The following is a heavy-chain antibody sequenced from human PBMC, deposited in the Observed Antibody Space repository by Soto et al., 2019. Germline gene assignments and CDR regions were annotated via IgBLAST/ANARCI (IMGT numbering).Heavy chain of an antibody. Sequence: PSETLSLTCTVSGGSVTSGSHYWSWIRQSPGKGLEFIAYIFYSGSDNYNPSLKSRVTTSIDTSKNQFSPNLRSVTTADTAVYYCARGRGYGYGIDFWGQGTLVTVSS. CDR1: GGSVTSGSHY. V-gene: IGHV4-61*01. J-gene: IGHJ4*02. CDR3: ARGRGYGYGIDF. D-gene: IGHD5-18*01. CDR2: IFYSGSD.